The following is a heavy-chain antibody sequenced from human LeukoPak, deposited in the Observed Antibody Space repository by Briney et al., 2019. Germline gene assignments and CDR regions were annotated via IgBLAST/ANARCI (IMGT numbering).Heavy chain of an antibody. V-gene: IGHV3-66*01. D-gene: IGHD4-23*01. CDR2: IYSGGST. CDR1: GFTVSSKY. J-gene: IGHJ4*02. Sequence: GGSLRLSCAASGFTVSSKYMSWVRQAPGKGLEWVSVIYSGGSTYYADSVKGRFTISRDNSKNTLYLQMNSLRAEDTAVYYCARENYGGEYYFDYWGQGTLVTASS. CDR3: ARENYGGEYYFDY.